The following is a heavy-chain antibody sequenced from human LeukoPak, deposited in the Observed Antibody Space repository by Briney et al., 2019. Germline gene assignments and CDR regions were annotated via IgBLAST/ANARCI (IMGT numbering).Heavy chain of an antibody. CDR3: ARDNAPDY. V-gene: IGHV3-21*01. CDR1: GFTFSSYA. J-gene: IGHJ4*02. CDR2: ISSSSNYI. Sequence: PGGSLRLSCAASGFTFSSYAMSWVRQAPGKGLEWVSSISSSSNYIYYADSVKGRFTISRDNAKNSLYLQMNSLRAEDTAVYYCARDNAPDYWGQGTLVTVSS. D-gene: IGHD2-8*01.